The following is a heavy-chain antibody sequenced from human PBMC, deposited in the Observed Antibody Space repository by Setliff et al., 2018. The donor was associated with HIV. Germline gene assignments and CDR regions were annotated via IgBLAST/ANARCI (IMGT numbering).Heavy chain of an antibody. CDR3: ARGSGWYRLLDD. CDR2: IKQDGSEK. J-gene: IGHJ4*02. Sequence: GGSLRLSCAASGFTFSSYWMSWVRQAPGKGLEWVANIKQDGSEKYYVDSVKGRFTISRDTSKNAVSLQMSSLRAEDTAVYYCARGSGWYRLLDDWGQGTLVTVSS. V-gene: IGHV3-7*03. D-gene: IGHD6-19*01. CDR1: GFTFSSYW.